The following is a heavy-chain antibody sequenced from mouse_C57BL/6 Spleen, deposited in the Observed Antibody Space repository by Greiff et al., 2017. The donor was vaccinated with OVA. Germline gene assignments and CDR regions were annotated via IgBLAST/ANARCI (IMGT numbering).Heavy chain of an antibody. CDR2: IYPGSGNT. CDR3: ATLWPLDY. J-gene: IGHJ2*01. V-gene: IGHV1-76*01. CDR1: GYTFTDYY. D-gene: IGHD1-1*02. Sequence: VQLQQSGAELVRPGASVKLSCKASGYTFTDYYINWVKQRPGQGLEWIARIYPGSGNTYYNEKFKGKATLTAEKSSSTAYMQLSSLTSEDSAVYFCATLWPLDYWGQGTTLTVSS.